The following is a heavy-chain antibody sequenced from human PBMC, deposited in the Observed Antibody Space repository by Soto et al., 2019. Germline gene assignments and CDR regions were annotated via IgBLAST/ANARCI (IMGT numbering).Heavy chain of an antibody. CDR1: GYTFTSYY. CDR2: INPSGGST. V-gene: IGHV1-46*01. D-gene: IGHD4-4*01. J-gene: IGHJ6*02. Sequence: ASVKVSCKASGYTFTSYYMHWVRQAPGQGLGWMGIINPSGGSTSYAQKFQGRVTMTRDTSTSTVYMELSSLRSEDTAVYYCARASINLDHYSNYEIGASGGMDVWGQGTTVTVSS. CDR3: ARASINLDHYSNYEIGASGGMDV.